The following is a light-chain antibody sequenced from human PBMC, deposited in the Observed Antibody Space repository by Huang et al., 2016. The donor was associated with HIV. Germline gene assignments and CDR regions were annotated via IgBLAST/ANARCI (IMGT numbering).Light chain of an antibody. CDR2: MSS. V-gene: IGKV2-28*01. CDR3: MQGLQAPPT. CDR1: QNLLHSDGHNL. Sequence: EIVVTQSPLSLPVTPGQPASISCKSSQNLLHSDGHNLLDWYLQKPGQSPQRLLFMSSNRAPGVSDRVSGSGSGTDLTLEISRVEAGEVCVYYCMQGLQAPPTFGQGTKLEI. J-gene: IGKJ2*01.